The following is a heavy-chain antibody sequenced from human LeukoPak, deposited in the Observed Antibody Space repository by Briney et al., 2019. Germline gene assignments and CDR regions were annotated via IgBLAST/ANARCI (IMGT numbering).Heavy chain of an antibody. V-gene: IGHV4-34*01. J-gene: IGHJ4*02. CDR1: GGSFSGYY. Sequence: PSETLSLTCAVYGGSFSGYYWSWIRQPPGKGLEWIGEINHSGSTNYNPSLKSRVTISVDTSKNQFSLKLSSVTAADTAVYYCARRNWLAAADYWGQGTLVTVSS. CDR2: INHSGST. D-gene: IGHD6-13*01. CDR3: ARRNWLAAADY.